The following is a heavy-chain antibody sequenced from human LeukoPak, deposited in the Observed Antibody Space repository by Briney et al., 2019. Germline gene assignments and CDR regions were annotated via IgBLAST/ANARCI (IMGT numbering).Heavy chain of an antibody. CDR3: AYTDMSSGYPKYFQH. CDR1: GGSISSSNW. V-gene: IGHV4-4*02. J-gene: IGHJ1*01. D-gene: IGHD3-22*01. Sequence: SGTLSLTCAVSGGSISSSNWWSWVRQPPGKGLEWIGEIYHSGSTNYNPSLRSRVTISVDKSKNQFSLKLSSVTAADTAVYYCAYTDMSSGYPKYFQHWGQGTLVTVSS. CDR2: IYHSGST.